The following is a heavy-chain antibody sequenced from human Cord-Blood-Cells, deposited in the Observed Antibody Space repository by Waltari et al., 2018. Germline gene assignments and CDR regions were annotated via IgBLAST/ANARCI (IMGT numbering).Heavy chain of an antibody. Sequence: QVQLVQSGAEVKKPGASVKVSCKASGYTFTSYDINWVRQATGQGLEGMGWSNPSSGNTGYAQKLQGRGTMTRNTSIRTAYMGLSSLRSEDTAVYYCARGQYDFWRGYSGGDDYWGQGTLVTVSS. CDR3: ARGQYDFWRGYSGGDDY. CDR1: GYTFTSYD. J-gene: IGHJ4*02. V-gene: IGHV1-8*01. D-gene: IGHD3-3*01. CDR2: SNPSSGNT.